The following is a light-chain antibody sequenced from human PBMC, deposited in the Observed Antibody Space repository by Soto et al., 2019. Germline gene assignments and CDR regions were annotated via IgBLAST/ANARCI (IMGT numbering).Light chain of an antibody. CDR3: CSYGGFSTFVI. CDR1: SNDVGGYKY. Sequence: QAVLTQPASVSGSPGQSITISCTGTSNDVGGYKYVSWHQQHPGKAPKLMIYEDTKRPSGISSRFSGSRSGNTASLTISGLQAEDEADYHCCSYGGFSTFVIFGGGTKLTVL. V-gene: IGLV2-23*02. J-gene: IGLJ2*01. CDR2: EDT.